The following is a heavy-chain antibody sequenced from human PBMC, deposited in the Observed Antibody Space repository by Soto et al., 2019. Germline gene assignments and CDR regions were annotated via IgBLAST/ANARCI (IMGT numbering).Heavy chain of an antibody. CDR3: ARSSPYIVVRKPTGNHDYYGMDV. J-gene: IGHJ6*02. CDR2: IIPVFGTT. D-gene: IGHD2-2*01. Sequence: QVQLVQSAAEVKKPGASVNVFCQASGGTFSNYTICWVRQAPGQGLEWMGGIIPVFGTTDYEQKFQGRVTITADGSTITAYMQRSSLRSADTAVYYCARSSPYIVVRKPTGNHDYYGMDVWGQGTTVTVSS. V-gene: IGHV1-69*01. CDR1: GGTFSNYT.